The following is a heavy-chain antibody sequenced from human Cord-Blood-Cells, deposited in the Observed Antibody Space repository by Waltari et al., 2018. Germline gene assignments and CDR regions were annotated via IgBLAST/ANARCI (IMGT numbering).Heavy chain of an antibody. CDR2: ISHSGST. J-gene: IGHJ6*02. V-gene: IGHV4-38-2*02. CDR3: ARDAAEEDYYYYGMDV. Sequence: QVQLQESGPGLVKPSETLSLTCAVSGYSISSGYYWDWIRQPPGKGLEWIGRISHSGSTHYDPSIKSRVTMTVDTSKNQFSLKRSSVTAADTAVYYCARDAAEEDYYYYGMDVWGQGTTVTVSS. D-gene: IGHD6-25*01. CDR1: GYSISSGYY.